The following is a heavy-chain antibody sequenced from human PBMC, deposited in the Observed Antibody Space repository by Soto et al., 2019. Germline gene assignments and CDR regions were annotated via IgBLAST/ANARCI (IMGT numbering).Heavy chain of an antibody. CDR2: INPNSGGT. V-gene: IGHV1-2*02. J-gene: IGHJ6*03. Sequence: ASVKVSCKASGYTFTGYYMHWVRQAPGQGLEWMGWINPNSGGTNYAQKLQGRVTMTTDTSTSTAYMELRSLRSDDTAVYYCARDHCSSTSCYEGVFYYYYYMDVWGKGTTVTVSS. D-gene: IGHD2-2*01. CDR1: GYTFTGYY. CDR3: ARDHCSSTSCYEGVFYYYYYMDV.